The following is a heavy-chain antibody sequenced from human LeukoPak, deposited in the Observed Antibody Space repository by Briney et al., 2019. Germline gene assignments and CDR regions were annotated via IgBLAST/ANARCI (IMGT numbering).Heavy chain of an antibody. D-gene: IGHD6-19*01. CDR1: GFTFSTYG. J-gene: IGHJ4*02. CDR3: AKRVAYSSGYYWDY. V-gene: IGHV3-23*01. Sequence: GGSLRLSCAASGFTFSTYGMSWVRQAPGKGLEWVSAISGAGGSTYYADSLEGRFTISRDNSKNTLYLQMNSLRVEDTAIYYCAKRVAYSSGYYWDYWGQGTLVTVSS. CDR2: ISGAGGST.